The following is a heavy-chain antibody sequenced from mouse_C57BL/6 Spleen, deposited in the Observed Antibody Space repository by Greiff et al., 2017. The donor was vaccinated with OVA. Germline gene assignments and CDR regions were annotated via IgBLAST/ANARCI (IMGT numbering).Heavy chain of an antibody. CDR3: ARALTTVVVPFDY. V-gene: IGHV1-64*01. CDR2: IHPNSGST. J-gene: IGHJ2*01. Sequence: VQLQQPGAELVKPGASVKLSCKASGYTFTSYWMHWVKQRPGQGLEWIGMIHPNSGSTNYNEKFKSKATLTVDKSSSTAYMQLSSLTSEDSAVYYCARALTTVVVPFDYWGQGTTLTVSS. D-gene: IGHD1-1*01. CDR1: GYTFTSYW.